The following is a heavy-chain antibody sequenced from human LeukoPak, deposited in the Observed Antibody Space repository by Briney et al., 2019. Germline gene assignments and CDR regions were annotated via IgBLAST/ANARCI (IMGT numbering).Heavy chain of an antibody. V-gene: IGHV3-49*03. Sequence: GGSLRLSCTASGFTFGDYAMSWFRQAPGKGLEWVGFIRSKVYGGTPEYAASVKGRFTISSDDSQGIAYLQMNSLKTEDTAVYYCTRDQTPYYWGQGTLVTVSS. J-gene: IGHJ4*02. CDR3: TRDQTPYY. CDR2: IRSKVYGGTP. CDR1: GFTFGDYA.